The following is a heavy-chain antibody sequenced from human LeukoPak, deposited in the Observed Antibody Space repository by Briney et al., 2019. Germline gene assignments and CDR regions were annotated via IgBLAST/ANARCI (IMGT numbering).Heavy chain of an antibody. J-gene: IGHJ3*02. CDR2: INHSGST. Sequence: SETLSLTCTVSGGSISGYYWSWIRQPPGKGLEWIGEINHSGSTSYNPSLKSRVTISVDTSKNQFSLKLSSVTAADTAVYYCARIMRVRRGDPPLRDAFDIWGQGTMVTVSS. CDR1: GGSISGYY. V-gene: IGHV4-34*01. CDR3: ARIMRVRRGDPPLRDAFDI. D-gene: IGHD3-16*01.